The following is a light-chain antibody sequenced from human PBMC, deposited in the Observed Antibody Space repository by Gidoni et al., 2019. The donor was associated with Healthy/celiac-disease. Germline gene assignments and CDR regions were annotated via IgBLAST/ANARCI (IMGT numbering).Light chain of an antibody. CDR3: QQYDNLLFT. J-gene: IGKJ3*01. V-gene: IGKV1-33*01. Sequence: DLQMTPSPSSLSASVGDRVTITCQASQDISNYLNWYQQKPGKAPKLLIYDASNLETGVPSSFRGSGSGTDFTFTISSLQPEDIATYYCQQYDNLLFTFGPGTKVDIK. CDR1: QDISNY. CDR2: DAS.